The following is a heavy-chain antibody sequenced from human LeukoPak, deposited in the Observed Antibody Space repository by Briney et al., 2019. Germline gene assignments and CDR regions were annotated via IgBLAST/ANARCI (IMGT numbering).Heavy chain of an antibody. CDR1: GFTSSDVW. D-gene: IGHD3-16*01. CDR2: LRSKVDDGTA. Sequence: GGSLRLSCAVSGFTSSDVWMTWVRQAPGKGLEWVGHLRSKVDDGTADYAMSVRGRFTISRDDSKNIVYLQMNSLKTEDTAVYYCTRDFNYANDWGQGTLVIVSS. V-gene: IGHV3-15*01. J-gene: IGHJ4*02. CDR3: TRDFNYAND.